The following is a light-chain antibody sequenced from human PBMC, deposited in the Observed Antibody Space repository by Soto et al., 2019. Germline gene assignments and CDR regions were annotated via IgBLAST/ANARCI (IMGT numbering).Light chain of an antibody. CDR1: SSNIGNNA. J-gene: IGLJ2*01. CDR3: ETWDDSLNAVV. V-gene: IGLV1-36*01. CDR2: YDE. Sequence: QSVLTQPPSVSEAPRQRVTISCSGSSSNIGNNAVNWYQQVPGKAPKLLIYYDELLPSGVSDRFSGSKSGTSASLAISGLQSEDEADYYCETWDDSLNAVVFGGGTKLTVL.